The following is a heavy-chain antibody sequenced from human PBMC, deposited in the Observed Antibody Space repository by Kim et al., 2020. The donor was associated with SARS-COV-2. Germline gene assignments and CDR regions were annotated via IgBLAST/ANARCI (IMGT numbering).Heavy chain of an antibody. D-gene: IGHD2-2*01. Sequence: GGSLRLSCAASGPTVSDHYMDWVRQAPGKGLEWVGRSRDKVNSYTTEYAASVKGRFTISRDESTNSLYLQMNSLETEDTAVYYCTRAAGSKTGMDVWGQGTTVTVSS. J-gene: IGHJ6*02. CDR3: TRAAGSKTGMDV. CDR2: SRDKVNSYTT. V-gene: IGHV3-72*01. CDR1: GPTVSDHY.